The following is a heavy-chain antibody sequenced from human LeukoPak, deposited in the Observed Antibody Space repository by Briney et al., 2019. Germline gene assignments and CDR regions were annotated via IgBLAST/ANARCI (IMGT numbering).Heavy chain of an antibody. J-gene: IGHJ3*02. Sequence: GGSLRLSCTVSGLTFSNAWMSWVRQAPGKGLEWVSYISSSSSTIYYADSVKGRFTISRDNAKNSLYLQMNSLRAEDTAVYYCVRDHHRRLYDSQARDTFDIWGRGTMVTVSS. CDR2: ISSSSSTI. V-gene: IGHV3-48*01. CDR3: VRDHHRRLYDSQARDTFDI. CDR1: GLTFSNAW. D-gene: IGHD5/OR15-5a*01.